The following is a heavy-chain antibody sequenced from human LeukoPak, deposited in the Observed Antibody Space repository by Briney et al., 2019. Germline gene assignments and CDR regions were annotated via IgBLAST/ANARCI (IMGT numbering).Heavy chain of an antibody. J-gene: IGHJ6*03. Sequence: GGSLRLSCAASGFAFSTYAMTWVRQAPGKGLEWVSTISISGGTTYYADSVKGRFTISRDTSKDTLYLQMNSLRAEDSALYYCARGTVTTFHYFYYMDVWGKGTTVTVSS. CDR3: ARGTVTTFHYFYYMDV. CDR2: ISISGGTT. CDR1: GFAFSTYA. D-gene: IGHD4-17*01. V-gene: IGHV3-23*01.